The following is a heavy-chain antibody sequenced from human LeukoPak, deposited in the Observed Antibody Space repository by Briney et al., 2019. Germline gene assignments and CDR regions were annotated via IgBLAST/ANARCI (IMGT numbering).Heavy chain of an antibody. CDR3: ATQVTLPTGYHPNWFDP. J-gene: IGHJ5*02. Sequence: ASVKVSCKASGYTFTSYAMNWVRQAPGQGLEWMGWINTNTGNPTYAQGFTGRFVFSLDTSVSTAYLQISSLKAEDTAVYYCATQVTLPTGYHPNWFDPWGQGTLVTVSS. V-gene: IGHV7-4-1*02. CDR1: GYTFTSYA. CDR2: INTNTGNP. D-gene: IGHD3-9*01.